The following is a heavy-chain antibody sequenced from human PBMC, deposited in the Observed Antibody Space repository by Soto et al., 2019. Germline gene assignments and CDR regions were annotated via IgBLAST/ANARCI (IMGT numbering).Heavy chain of an antibody. J-gene: IGHJ4*02. CDR2: ISDDGTKK. D-gene: IGHD3-22*01. CDR1: RFTFSNYG. V-gene: IGHV3-30*03. CDR3: ARELYYYDSSGYYPLEN. Sequence: QVQLVESGGGVDQPGKSLRLSCAASRFTFSNYGMHWVRQAPGKGLEWVALISDDGTKKYYADSVKGRFTISRDNSKNTLYLQMNSLRAEDTAVYFCARELYYYDSSGYYPLENWGQGTLVTVSS.